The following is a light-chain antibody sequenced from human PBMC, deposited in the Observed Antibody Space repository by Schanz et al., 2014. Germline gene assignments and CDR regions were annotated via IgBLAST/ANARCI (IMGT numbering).Light chain of an antibody. Sequence: QSALTQPPSASGSPGQSVTISCTGTSSDVGGYSSVSWYQQHPGKAPKLMIYEVTKRPSGVPDRFSGSKSGNTASLTVSGLQAEDEADYYCSSYGGSNFVVFGGGTQLTVL. CDR3: SSYGGSNFVV. CDR2: EVT. V-gene: IGLV2-8*01. CDR1: SSDVGGYSS. J-gene: IGLJ2*01.